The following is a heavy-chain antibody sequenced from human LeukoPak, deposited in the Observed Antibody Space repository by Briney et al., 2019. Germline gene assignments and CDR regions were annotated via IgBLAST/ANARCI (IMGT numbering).Heavy chain of an antibody. CDR1: GGSISSYY. V-gene: IGHV4-59*01. J-gene: IGHJ4*02. CDR3: ARAVTSGWPMYYFDY. D-gene: IGHD2-2*01. Sequence: SETLSLTCTVSGGSISSYYWSWIRQPPGKGLEWIGYIHYSGSTNYNPSLKSRVTISVDTSKSQFSLKLSSMTAADTAVYYCARAVTSGWPMYYFDYWGQGTLVTVSS. CDR2: IHYSGST.